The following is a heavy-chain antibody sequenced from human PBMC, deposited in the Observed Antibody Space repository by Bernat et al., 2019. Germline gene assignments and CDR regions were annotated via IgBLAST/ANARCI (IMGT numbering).Heavy chain of an antibody. CDR2: IWDDGSNK. D-gene: IGHD3-10*01. CDR3: ARGFGGSGRALDY. CDR1: GFTFSSYG. J-gene: IGHJ4*02. Sequence: QVQLVESGGGVVQPGRSLRLSCAASGFTFSSYGMHWVRQAPGKGLEWVAVIWDDGSNKYYADSVKGRFTISRDNSKNTLYLQMNSLRAEDTGVYYCARGFGGSGRALDYWGQGTLVTVSS. V-gene: IGHV3-33*01.